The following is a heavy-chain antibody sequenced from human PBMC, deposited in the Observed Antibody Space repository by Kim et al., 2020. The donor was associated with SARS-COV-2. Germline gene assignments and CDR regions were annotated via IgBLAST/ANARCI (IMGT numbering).Heavy chain of an antibody. Sequence: GGSLRLSCAASGFTFSSYSMNWVRQAPGKGLEWVSSISSSSSYIYYADSVKGRFTISRDNAKNSLYLQMNSLRAEDTAVYYCARDGDSSSWGDNWFDPWGQGTLVTVSS. CDR2: ISSSSSYI. D-gene: IGHD6-13*01. V-gene: IGHV3-21*01. J-gene: IGHJ5*02. CDR1: GFTFSSYS. CDR3: ARDGDSSSWGDNWFDP.